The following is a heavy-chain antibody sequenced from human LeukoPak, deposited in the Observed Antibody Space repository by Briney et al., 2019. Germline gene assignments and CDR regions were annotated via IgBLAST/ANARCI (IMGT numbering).Heavy chain of an antibody. Sequence: GRSLRLSCAASGFTFSSYGMHWVRQAPGKGLEWVAVISYDGSNKYYVDSVKGRFTISRDNSKNTLYLQMNSLRAEDTAVYYCAKDQRPVAGTGFDYWGQGTLVTVSS. J-gene: IGHJ4*02. CDR2: ISYDGSNK. CDR1: GFTFSSYG. V-gene: IGHV3-30*18. CDR3: AKDQRPVAGTGFDY. D-gene: IGHD6-19*01.